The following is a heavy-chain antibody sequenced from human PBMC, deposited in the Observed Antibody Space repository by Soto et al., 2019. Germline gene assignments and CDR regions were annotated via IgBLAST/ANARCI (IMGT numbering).Heavy chain of an antibody. Sequence: EVQLVESGGGLVQPGRSLSLSCAASGFTFSNYAMHWVRQAPGKGLEWVSLITWNSGSLSYADSVKGRFTISRDNAKNSLYLDMTSLRPEDTALYYCANSFGSGSYPLDSWGQGTVVTVSS. V-gene: IGHV3-9*01. CDR2: ITWNSGSL. CDR3: ANSFGSGSYPLDS. D-gene: IGHD3-10*01. CDR1: GFTFSNYA. J-gene: IGHJ4*02.